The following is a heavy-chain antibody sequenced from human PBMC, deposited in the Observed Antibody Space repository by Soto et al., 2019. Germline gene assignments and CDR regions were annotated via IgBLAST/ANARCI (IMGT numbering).Heavy chain of an antibody. D-gene: IGHD4-17*01. CDR1: GFTFSDHY. J-gene: IGHJ4*02. CDR3: TSSRGDYRSFDY. V-gene: IGHV3-72*01. CDR2: SRNKANSYST. Sequence: GGSLRLSCAASGFTFSDHYMDWVRQAPGKGPEWVARSRNKANSYSTEYAASVKGTFTISRDDSKNSLYLQINSLASEDTAVYYCTSSRGDYRSFDYWGQGTLVTVSS.